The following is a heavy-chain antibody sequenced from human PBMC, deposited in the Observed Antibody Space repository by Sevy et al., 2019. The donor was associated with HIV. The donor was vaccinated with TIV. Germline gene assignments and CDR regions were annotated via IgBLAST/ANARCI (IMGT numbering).Heavy chain of an antibody. J-gene: IGHJ4*02. CDR2: ISYDGSNK. V-gene: IGHV3-30*18. CDR1: GFTFSSYG. D-gene: IGHD6-19*01. Sequence: GGSLRLSCAASGFTFSSYGMHWVRQAPGKGLEWVEVISYDGSNKYYADSVKGRFTISRYNSKNTLYLQMNSLRAEDTAVYYCAKDGNSIAVAAYFDYWGQGTLVTVSS. CDR3: AKDGNSIAVAAYFDY.